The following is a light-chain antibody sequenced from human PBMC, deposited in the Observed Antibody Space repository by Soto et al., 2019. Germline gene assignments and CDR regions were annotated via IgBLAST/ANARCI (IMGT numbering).Light chain of an antibody. J-gene: IGLJ3*02. CDR1: SGSVSTSYY. CDR2: STN. V-gene: IGLV8-61*01. CDR3: VLYMGGGIWV. Sequence: QTVVTQEPSFSVSPGRTVTLTCGLSSGSVSTSYYPSWYQQTPGQAPRTLIYSTNTRSSGVPDRFSGSILGNKAALTVTGAQADDESEYFCVLYMGGGIWVFGGGTKQTVL.